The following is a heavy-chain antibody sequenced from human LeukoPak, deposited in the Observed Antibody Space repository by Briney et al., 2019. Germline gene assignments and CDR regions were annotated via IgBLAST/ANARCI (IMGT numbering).Heavy chain of an antibody. Sequence: SETLSLTCTVSGGSISSSSYYWGWIRQPPGKGLEWIGSMYYSGSTYYNPSLKSRVTISVDTSKNQFSLKLTSVTAADTAVYYCARIWFGTNLDYWGQGTLVTVSS. CDR1: GGSISSSSYY. V-gene: IGHV4-39*07. CDR2: MYYSGST. D-gene: IGHD3-10*01. J-gene: IGHJ4*02. CDR3: ARIWFGTNLDY.